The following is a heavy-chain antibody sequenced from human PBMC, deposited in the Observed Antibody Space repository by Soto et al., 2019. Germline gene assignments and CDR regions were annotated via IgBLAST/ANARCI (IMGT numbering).Heavy chain of an antibody. D-gene: IGHD3-10*01. V-gene: IGHV1-18*01. J-gene: IGHJ6*02. CDR1: GYTFTSYG. Sequence: QVQLVQSGAEVKKPGASVKVSCKASGYTFTSYGISWVRQAPGQGLEWMGWISAYNGNTNYAQKLQGRVPMTTGTSTSTAYMELRSLRSDDTAVYYCARDRVTMVRGVINSYGMDVWGQGTTVTVSS. CDR2: ISAYNGNT. CDR3: ARDRVTMVRGVINSYGMDV.